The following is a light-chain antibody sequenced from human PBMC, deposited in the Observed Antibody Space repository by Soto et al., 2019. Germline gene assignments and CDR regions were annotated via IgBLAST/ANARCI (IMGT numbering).Light chain of an antibody. CDR2: WAT. Sequence: DIVMTQSPDSLAVSLGERATINCRSSQSLVHKTNYKNYLAWYQQKPGQPPKVLIYWATTRESGVPDRFSGSGSWKDFTLTISRLQAEDLAGYYCQQFYDSPWTFGQGTKVEIK. V-gene: IGKV4-1*01. CDR3: QQFYDSPWT. J-gene: IGKJ1*01. CDR1: QSLVHKTNYKNY.